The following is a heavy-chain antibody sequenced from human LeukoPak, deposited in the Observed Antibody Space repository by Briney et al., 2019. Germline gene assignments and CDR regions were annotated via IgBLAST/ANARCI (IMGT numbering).Heavy chain of an antibody. Sequence: GGSLRLSCAASGFTVSSNFMTWVRQAPGKGLEWVSVIYSGGSTYYADSVKDRFTISRDNSKNMLYLQMNSLRAEDTAVYYWARGGDSLHYWGQGTLVTVSS. CDR1: GFTVSSNF. V-gene: IGHV3-66*01. D-gene: IGHD3-10*01. CDR2: IYSGGST. J-gene: IGHJ4*02. CDR3: ARGGDSLHY.